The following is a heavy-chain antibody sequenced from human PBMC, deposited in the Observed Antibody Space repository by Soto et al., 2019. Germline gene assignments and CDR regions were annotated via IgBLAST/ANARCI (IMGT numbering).Heavy chain of an antibody. V-gene: IGHV3-7*01. CDR3: ARSEYSSSSLPQFYYYYYGMDV. D-gene: IGHD6-6*01. J-gene: IGHJ6*02. CDR1: GFTFSSYW. Sequence: LRRSCAASGFTFSSYWMSWVRQSPGKGLEWVANIKQDGSEKYYVDSVKGRFTISRDNAKNSLYLQMNSLRAEDTAVYYCARSEYSSSSLPQFYYYYYGMDVWGQGTTVTVSS. CDR2: IKQDGSEK.